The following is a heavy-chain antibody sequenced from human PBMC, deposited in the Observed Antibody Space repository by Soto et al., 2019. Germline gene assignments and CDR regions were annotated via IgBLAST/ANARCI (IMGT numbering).Heavy chain of an antibody. CDR1: GGSISDGYY. CDR2: ISDSGST. V-gene: IGHV4-31*03. D-gene: IGHD3-22*01. J-gene: IGHJ5*02. Sequence: PSETLSLTCTVSGGSISDGYYWSWIRQHPGKGLEWIGSISDSGSTSYNPSLKSRLTISVDTSKSQFSLNLSSVTAADTAVYYCARRDRSGYSYWLDTWGQGTLVTVSS. CDR3: ARRDRSGYSYWLDT.